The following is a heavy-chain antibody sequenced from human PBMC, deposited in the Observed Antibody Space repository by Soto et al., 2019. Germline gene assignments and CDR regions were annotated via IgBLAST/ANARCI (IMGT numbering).Heavy chain of an antibody. Sequence: EVQLVESGGGLVQPGGSLRLSCAASGFTVSSNYMSWVRQAPGKGLEWVSVIYSGGGTYYADSVKGRFTISRDNSKNTLYLQMNSLRAEDTAVYYCARALVGATTEYFQHWGQGTLVTVSS. CDR1: GFTVSSNY. CDR3: ARALVGATTEYFQH. J-gene: IGHJ1*01. CDR2: IYSGGGT. D-gene: IGHD1-26*01. V-gene: IGHV3-66*01.